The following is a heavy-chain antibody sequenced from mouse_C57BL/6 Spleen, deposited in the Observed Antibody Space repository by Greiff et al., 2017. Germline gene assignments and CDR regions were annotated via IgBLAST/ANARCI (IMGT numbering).Heavy chain of an antibody. CDR2: IYPGDGDT. Sequence: QVQLQQSGPELVKPGASVKISCKASGYAFSSSWMNWVKQRPGKGLEWIGRIYPGDGDTNYNGKFKGKATLTADKSSSTAYMQLSSLTSEDSAVYFCAVSYSYGSSWFAYWGQGTLVTVSA. D-gene: IGHD1-1*01. V-gene: IGHV1-82*01. CDR3: AVSYSYGSSWFAY. J-gene: IGHJ3*01. CDR1: GYAFSSSW.